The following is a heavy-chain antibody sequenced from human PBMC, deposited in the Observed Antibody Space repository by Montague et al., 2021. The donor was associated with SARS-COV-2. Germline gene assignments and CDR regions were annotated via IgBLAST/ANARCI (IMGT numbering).Heavy chain of an antibody. CDR3: ARGGGWKRHFDY. Sequence: SGTLSLTCNVSGGSINNYYWSWIRQSPGRGLEWIGYIYYTGSTTRNPSLDSRVTISLDTSRDLVSLELRSLTAADTAVYYCARGGGWKRHFDYWGQGTLVAVSS. J-gene: IGHJ4*02. D-gene: IGHD4-23*01. CDR1: GGSINNYY. CDR2: IYYTGST. V-gene: IGHV4-59*01.